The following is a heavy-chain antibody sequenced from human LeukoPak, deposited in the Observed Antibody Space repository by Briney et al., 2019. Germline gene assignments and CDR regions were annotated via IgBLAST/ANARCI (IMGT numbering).Heavy chain of an antibody. Sequence: TSETLSLTCTVSGGSISSSSYYWGWIRQPPGKGLEWIGNIYYSGSTYYNPSLKSRVTISVDTSKNQFFLKLSSVTAADTAVYYCARLEQQLVFDYWGQGTLVTVSS. D-gene: IGHD6-13*01. CDR2: IYYSGST. J-gene: IGHJ4*02. CDR3: ARLEQQLVFDY. CDR1: GGSISSSSYY. V-gene: IGHV4-39*01.